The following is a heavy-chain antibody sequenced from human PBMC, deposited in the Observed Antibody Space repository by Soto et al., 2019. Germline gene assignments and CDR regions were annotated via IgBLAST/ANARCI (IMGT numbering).Heavy chain of an antibody. CDR3: ARLSTAVANGDY. CDR1: GFTVSSNY. CDR2: IYSDGTT. J-gene: IGHJ4*02. D-gene: IGHD2-2*01. Sequence: EVQLVETGGGLIQPGGSLRLSCAASGFTVSSNYMNWVRQAPGKGLEWVSIIYSDGTTSYADSVKGRFTISRDNFKNTLHLQMDSLRGDDTAVYYCARLSTAVANGDYWGQGTLVTV. V-gene: IGHV3-53*02.